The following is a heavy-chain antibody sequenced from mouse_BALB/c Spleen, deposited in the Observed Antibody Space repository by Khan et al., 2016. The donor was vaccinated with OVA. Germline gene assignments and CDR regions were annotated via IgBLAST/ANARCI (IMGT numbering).Heavy chain of an antibody. D-gene: IGHD2-3*01. J-gene: IGHJ2*01. Sequence: VQLKQSGTELVRPGALVRLSCTASGFNIKDYYIHWVKQRPDQGLEWIGWIDPENGNTIYDPKFQGKASITADTSSNTAYLQLSSLTSGDTTVYYSTRSILLYFGYWGQATTLTVSS. CDR3: TRSILLYFGY. CDR2: IDPENGNT. V-gene: IGHV14-1*02. CDR1: GFNIKDYY.